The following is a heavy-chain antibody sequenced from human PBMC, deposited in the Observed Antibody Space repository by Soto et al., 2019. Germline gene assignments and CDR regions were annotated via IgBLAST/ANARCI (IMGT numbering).Heavy chain of an antibody. Sequence: GASVKVSCKASGYTFTSYAMHWVRQAPGQRLEWMGWINAGNGNTKYSQKFQGRVTITRDTSASTAYMELSSLRSEDTAVYYCARDQQLVLYYYYMDVWGKGTTVTVSS. CDR2: INAGNGNT. J-gene: IGHJ6*03. CDR1: GYTFTSYA. D-gene: IGHD6-13*01. V-gene: IGHV1-3*01. CDR3: ARDQQLVLYYYYMDV.